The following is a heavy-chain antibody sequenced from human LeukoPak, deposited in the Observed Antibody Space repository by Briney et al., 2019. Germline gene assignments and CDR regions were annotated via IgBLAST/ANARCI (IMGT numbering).Heavy chain of an antibody. D-gene: IGHD6-19*01. V-gene: IGHV3-9*01. CDR2: ISWNSGYI. CDR1: GFTFDNYA. J-gene: IGHJ4*02. Sequence: GGSLRLSCAASGFTFDNYAMHWVRQAPGKGLEWLSIISWNSGYIGYADSVKGRFTIPRDNAKKSLDLQMNSLRAEDTAFYYCAKVRGTYSSGYFFDYWGQGTLVTVSS. CDR3: AKVRGTYSSGYFFDY.